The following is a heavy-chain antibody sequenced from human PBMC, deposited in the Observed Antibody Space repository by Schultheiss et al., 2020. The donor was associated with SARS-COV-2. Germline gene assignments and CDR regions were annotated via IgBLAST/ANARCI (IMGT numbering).Heavy chain of an antibody. CDR1: GFTFSSYT. D-gene: IGHD3-16*02. CDR3: ARLYRYGMDV. CDR2: ISSTGSYI. Sequence: GGSVRLSCAASGFTFSSYTINWVRQAPGKGLEWVSSISSTGSYIYYADSVKGRFTISRDNAKNSLYLQMNSLRAADTAVYYCARLYRYGMDVWGQGTTVTVSS. J-gene: IGHJ6*02. V-gene: IGHV3-21*01.